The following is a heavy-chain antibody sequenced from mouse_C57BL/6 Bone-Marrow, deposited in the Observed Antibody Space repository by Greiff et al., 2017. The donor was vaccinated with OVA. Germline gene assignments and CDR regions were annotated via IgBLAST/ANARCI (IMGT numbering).Heavy chain of an antibody. CDR2: IDPSDSYT. J-gene: IGHJ3*01. V-gene: IGHV1-59*01. Sequence: QVQLQQSGAELVRPGTSVKLSCKASGYTFTSYWMPLVHQRPVPVLAWIGVIDPSDSYTNYNQKFKGKATLTVDTSSSTAYMQLSSLTSEDSAVYYCARRAYWGQGTLVTVSA. CDR3: ARRAY. CDR1: GYTFTSYW.